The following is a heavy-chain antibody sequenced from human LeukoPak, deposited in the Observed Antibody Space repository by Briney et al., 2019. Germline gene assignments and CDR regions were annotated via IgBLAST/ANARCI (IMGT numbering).Heavy chain of an antibody. CDR3: ATAGSWRGALDY. J-gene: IGHJ4*02. CDR1: GGSFSGYY. CDR2: INHSGST. D-gene: IGHD6-13*01. Sequence: SETLSLTCAVYGGSFSGYYWSWIRQPPGKGLEWIGEINHSGSTNYNPSLKSRVTISVDTSKNQFSLKLSSVTAADTAMYYCATAGSWRGALDYWGQGTLVTVSS. V-gene: IGHV4-34*01.